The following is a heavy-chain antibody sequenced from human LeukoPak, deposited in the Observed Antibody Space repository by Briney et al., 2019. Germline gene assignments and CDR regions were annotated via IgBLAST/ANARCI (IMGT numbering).Heavy chain of an antibody. V-gene: IGHV3-30-3*01. CDR1: GFTFSSYA. CDR2: ISYDGSNK. CDR3: ARGEKTSGMVRGVILNWVIDY. D-gene: IGHD3-10*01. J-gene: IGHJ4*02. Sequence: RLGGSLRLSCAASGFTFSSYAMHWVRQAPGKGLEWVAVISYDGSNKYYADSVKGRFTISRDNSKNTLYLQMNSLRAEDTAVYYCARGEKTSGMVRGVILNWVIDYWGQGTLVTVSS.